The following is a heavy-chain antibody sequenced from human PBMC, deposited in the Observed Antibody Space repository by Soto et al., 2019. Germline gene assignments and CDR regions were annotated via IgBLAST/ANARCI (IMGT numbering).Heavy chain of an antibody. V-gene: IGHV3-23*01. J-gene: IGHJ4*02. CDR3: AKENYHDFWSGFFY. CDR2: ITGRDGST. Sequence: QPGGSLRLSCAASGFTFRSYAMSWVRQAPGKGLEWVSAITGRDGSTYYADSVKGRFIISRDNSKNTVYLQMNSLRAEDAAVYYCAKENYHDFWSGFFYWGQGTLVTVSS. D-gene: IGHD3-3*01. CDR1: GFTFRSYA.